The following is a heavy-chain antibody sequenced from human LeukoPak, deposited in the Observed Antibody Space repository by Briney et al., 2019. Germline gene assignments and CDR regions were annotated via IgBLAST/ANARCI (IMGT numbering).Heavy chain of an antibody. V-gene: IGHV1-69*01. J-gene: IGHJ3*02. D-gene: IGHD3-22*01. CDR1: GGTFSSYA. CDR2: IIPIFGTA. CDR3: ARIHYYYCSSGYLDAFDI. Sequence: SVKVSCKASGGTFSSYAISWVRQAPGQGLEWIGGIIPIFGTANYAQKFQGRVTITADESTSTAYMELSSLRSEDTAVYYCARIHYYYCSSGYLDAFDILGQGKMVTVSS.